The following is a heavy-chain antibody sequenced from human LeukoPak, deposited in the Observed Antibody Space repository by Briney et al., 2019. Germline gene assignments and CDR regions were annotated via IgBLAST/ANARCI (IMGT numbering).Heavy chain of an antibody. CDR3: ARGNYYDTSGYGNYNWFDP. CDR1: GYTFTGYY. D-gene: IGHD3-22*01. Sequence: GASVKVSCKASGYTFTGYYMHWVRQAPGQGLEWMGWINPNSGGTNYAQKFQSRVTMTRDTSISTAYMELSKLRSDDTAVYYCARGNYYDTSGYGNYNWFDPWGQGTLVTVSS. V-gene: IGHV1-2*02. CDR2: INPNSGGT. J-gene: IGHJ5*02.